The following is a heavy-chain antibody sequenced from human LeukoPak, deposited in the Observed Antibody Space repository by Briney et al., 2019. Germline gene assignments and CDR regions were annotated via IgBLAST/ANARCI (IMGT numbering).Heavy chain of an antibody. Sequence: GGSLRLSCAASGFTFSSYAMHWVRQAPGKGLEWVAVISYDGSNKYYADSVKGRFAISRDNSKNTLYLQMNSLRPEDTAVYYCARVKAVAGRVDYYYYVMDVWGQGTTVTVSS. CDR2: ISYDGSNK. J-gene: IGHJ6*02. V-gene: IGHV3-30*09. CDR1: GFTFSSYA. CDR3: ARVKAVAGRVDYYYYVMDV. D-gene: IGHD6-19*01.